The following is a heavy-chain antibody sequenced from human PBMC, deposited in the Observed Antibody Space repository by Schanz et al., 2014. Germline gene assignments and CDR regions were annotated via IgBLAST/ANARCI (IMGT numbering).Heavy chain of an antibody. V-gene: IGHV3-21*05. Sequence: EVQLVESGGGLIQPGGSLRLSCAASGFGFSSYSMNWVRQAPGKGLEWVSYISDSGTYTNYADSVKGRFTISRDNAKSSLYLQMNSLRVEDTAVYYCAASSGWHPSTDYWGQGTLXTVSS. J-gene: IGHJ4*02. CDR2: ISDSGTYT. D-gene: IGHD6-19*01. CDR1: GFGFSSYS. CDR3: AASSGWHPSTDY.